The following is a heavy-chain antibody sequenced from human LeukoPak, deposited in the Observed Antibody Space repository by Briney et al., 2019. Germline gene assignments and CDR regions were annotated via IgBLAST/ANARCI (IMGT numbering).Heavy chain of an antibody. J-gene: IGHJ4*02. V-gene: IGHV3-43*02. Sequence: PGGSLRLSCAASGFTFDDYAMHWVRHPAGKGLEWVSLITGDGGSTSYADSVKGRFTISRDNSKNSLYLQMSSLRTEDTALYYCAKDIPDARYCSGGTCPLDYWGQGTLVTVSS. CDR2: ITGDGGST. CDR3: AKDIPDARYCSGGTCPLDY. CDR1: GFTFDDYA. D-gene: IGHD2-15*01.